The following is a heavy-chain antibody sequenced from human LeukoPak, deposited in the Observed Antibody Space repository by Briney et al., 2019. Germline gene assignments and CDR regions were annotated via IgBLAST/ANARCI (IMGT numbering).Heavy chain of an antibody. D-gene: IGHD3-22*01. J-gene: IGHJ4*02. CDR1: GFTFSSYG. CDR3: AKDGNYYDSSGYYADY. Sequence: PGGSLRLSCAASGFTFSSYGMHWVRQPPGKGLEWVAFIRYDGSNKYYADSVKGRFTISRDNSKNTLYLQMNSLRAEDTAVYYCAKDGNYYDSSGYYADYWGQGTLVTVSS. V-gene: IGHV3-30*02. CDR2: IRYDGSNK.